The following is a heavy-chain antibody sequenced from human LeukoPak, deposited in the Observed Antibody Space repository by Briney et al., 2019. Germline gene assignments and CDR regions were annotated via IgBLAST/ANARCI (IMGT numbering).Heavy chain of an antibody. V-gene: IGHV4-39*01. CDR3: ARLRYSSSWYGWEYFQH. Sequence: SETLSLTCSVSGGSIRSSDDYWGFVRQTPGKGLEWMGRIYYTGSSHYNPSLKSRATISVDTSKNQFSLKLSSVTATDTAVYFCARLRYSSSWYGWEYFQHWGQGTLVTVSS. CDR2: IYYTGSS. J-gene: IGHJ1*01. CDR1: GGSIRSSDDY. D-gene: IGHD6-13*01.